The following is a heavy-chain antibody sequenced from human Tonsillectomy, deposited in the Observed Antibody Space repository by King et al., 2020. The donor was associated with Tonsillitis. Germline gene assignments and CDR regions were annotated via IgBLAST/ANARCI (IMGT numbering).Heavy chain of an antibody. CDR1: GYTFTIFG. J-gene: IGHJ4*02. V-gene: IGHV1-18*01. CDR2: IISYNGNT. CDR3: ARVTIFGVVINNFDY. D-gene: IGHD3-3*01. Sequence: QLVQSGAEVKKPGASVKVSCKASGYTFTIFGISWVRQAPGQGRELMGWIISYNGNTTYAQKLQVRVTMTTDTSTSTAYMELRSRRSDDTAVYYCARVTIFGVVINNFDYWGQGTLVTVSS.